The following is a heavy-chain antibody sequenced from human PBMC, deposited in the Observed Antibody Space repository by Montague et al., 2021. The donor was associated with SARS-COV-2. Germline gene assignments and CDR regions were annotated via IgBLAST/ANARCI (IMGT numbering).Heavy chain of an antibody. V-gene: IGHV4-34*01. D-gene: IGHD3-22*01. J-gene: IGHJ6*03. CDR2: VYHSGST. Sequence: SETLSLTCAVDGGSFSGYYWGWIRQPSGKGLEWIGEVYHSGSTNYNPSLKSRVTISVDTSKNQFSLKLSSVTAADTAVYYCARGRSETMIVVVVPLYYYYMDVWGKGTTVTVSS. CDR3: ARGRSETMIVVVVPLYYYYMDV. CDR1: GGSFSGYY.